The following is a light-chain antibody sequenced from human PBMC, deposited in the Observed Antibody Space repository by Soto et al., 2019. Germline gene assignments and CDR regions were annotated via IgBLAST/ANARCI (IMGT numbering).Light chain of an antibody. CDR2: DAS. CDR1: QSVSSY. V-gene: IGKV3-11*01. CDR3: QQRSNWPPVYT. J-gene: IGKJ2*01. Sequence: EIVLTQSPATLSLSPGERATLSCRASQSVSSYLAWYQQKPGQAPRLLIYDASNRATGIPARFSGSGSGTDVTLTISSLEPEDFAVYYCQQRSNWPPVYTFGQGNKLEIK.